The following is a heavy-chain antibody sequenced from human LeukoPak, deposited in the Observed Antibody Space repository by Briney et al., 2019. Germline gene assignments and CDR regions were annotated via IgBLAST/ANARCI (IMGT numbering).Heavy chain of an antibody. Sequence: ASVKVSCKASGYTFTGYYMHWVRQAPGQGLEWMGWINPNSGGTNYAQKFQGRVTMTRDTSTSTVYMELSSLRSEDTAVYYCAALFLNHMDVWGKGTTVTISS. J-gene: IGHJ6*03. V-gene: IGHV1-2*02. CDR3: AALFLNHMDV. CDR1: GYTFTGYY. CDR2: INPNSGGT. D-gene: IGHD3-3*01.